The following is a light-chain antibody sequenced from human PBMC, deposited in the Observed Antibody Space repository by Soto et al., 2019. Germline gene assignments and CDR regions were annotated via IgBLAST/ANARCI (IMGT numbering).Light chain of an antibody. J-gene: IGKJ1*01. V-gene: IGKV3-11*01. CDR1: QSVDRR. Sequence: IVLTQSPATLSLSPGERATLSCRASQSVDRRLAWYQQKPGQAPRLLIYDASYRATGVPARFSASGSGTDFTLTISDVQPEDFALYYCHQRQSWPRTFGQGTKVDIK. CDR3: HQRQSWPRT. CDR2: DAS.